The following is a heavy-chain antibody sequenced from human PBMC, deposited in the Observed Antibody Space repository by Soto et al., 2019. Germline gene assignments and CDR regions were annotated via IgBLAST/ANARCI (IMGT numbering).Heavy chain of an antibody. CDR2: IFYGGHT. CDR1: GFTFSSYA. D-gene: IGHD6-19*01. CDR3: ARSPQYSSGWNGGFDY. Sequence: GSLRLSCAASGFTFSSYAMSWVRQAPGKGLEWIGYIFYGGHTNYNPSLRGRATISVDTSKNQFSLKLSSVTAADTAVYYCARSPQYSSGWNGGFDYWGQGTLVTVSS. J-gene: IGHJ4*02. V-gene: IGHV4-59*01.